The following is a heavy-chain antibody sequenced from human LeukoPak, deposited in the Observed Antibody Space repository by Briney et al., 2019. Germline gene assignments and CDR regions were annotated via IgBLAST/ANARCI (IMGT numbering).Heavy chain of an antibody. J-gene: IGHJ3*02. V-gene: IGHV3-23*01. D-gene: IGHD3-9*01. Sequence: GGSLRLSCAASGFTVSSNYMSWVRQAPGKGLEWVSAISGSGGSTYYADSVKGRFTISRDNSKNTLYLQMNSLRAEDTAVYYCAKGRRIWLDILTGYYKALGAFDIWGQGTMVTVSS. CDR3: AKGRRIWLDILTGYYKALGAFDI. CDR1: GFTVSSNY. CDR2: ISGSGGST.